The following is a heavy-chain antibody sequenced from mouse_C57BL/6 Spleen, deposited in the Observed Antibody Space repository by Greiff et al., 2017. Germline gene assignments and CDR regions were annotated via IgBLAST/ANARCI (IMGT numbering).Heavy chain of an antibody. CDR3: ASSDDGYDVWFAY. D-gene: IGHD2-2*01. J-gene: IGHJ3*01. V-gene: IGHV1-64*01. Sequence: VQLHQPGAELVKPGASVKLSCKASGYTFTSYWMHWVKQRPGQGLEWIGMIHPNSGSTNYNEKFKSKATLTVDKSSSTAYMQLSSLTSEDSAVYYCASSDDGYDVWFAYWGQGTLVTVSA. CDR2: IHPNSGST. CDR1: GYTFTSYW.